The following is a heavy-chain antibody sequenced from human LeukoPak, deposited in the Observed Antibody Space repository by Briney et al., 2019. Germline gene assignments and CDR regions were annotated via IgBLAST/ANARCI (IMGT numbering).Heavy chain of an antibody. CDR3: ARDHPTVTDAFDI. Sequence: PGRSLRLSCAASGFTFSSCGMHWVRQAPGKGLEGVAVISKDGSNQYYADSVKGRFTISRDNSKNTLYLQMSSQRGDDTALYYCARDHPTVTDAFDIWGQGTMVTVFS. D-gene: IGHD4-17*01. J-gene: IGHJ3*02. CDR2: ISKDGSNQ. V-gene: IGHV3-30*03. CDR1: GFTFSSCG.